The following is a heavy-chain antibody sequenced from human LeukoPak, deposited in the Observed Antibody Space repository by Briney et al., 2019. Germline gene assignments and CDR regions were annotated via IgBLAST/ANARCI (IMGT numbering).Heavy chain of an antibody. CDR3: ARTGHYQFDY. D-gene: IGHD3-9*01. J-gene: IGHJ4*02. CDR2: VSIYNDNT. V-gene: IGHV1-18*01. Sequence: VASVKVSCKASGYSFTDYDFSWVRQAPGQGLEWLGWVSIYNDNTNYAREFQDRITMTTDISTSTAYMELKSLTSDDTAVYFCARTGHYQFDYWGQGTLVTVSS. CDR1: GYSFTDYD.